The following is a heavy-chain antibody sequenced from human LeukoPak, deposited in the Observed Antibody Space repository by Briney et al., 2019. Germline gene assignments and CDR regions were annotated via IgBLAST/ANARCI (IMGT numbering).Heavy chain of an antibody. CDR1: GYTFTSYY. Sequence: ASVKVSCKASGYTFTSYYMHWVRQAPGQGLEWMGIINPSAGSTTYAQNFQGRVTLTRDTSTSTVYMEMSSLRSEDTAVYYCARVEGLTATVTDWGQGTLVTVSS. J-gene: IGHJ4*02. V-gene: IGHV1-46*01. CDR2: INPSAGST. CDR3: ARVEGLTATVTD. D-gene: IGHD5-18*01.